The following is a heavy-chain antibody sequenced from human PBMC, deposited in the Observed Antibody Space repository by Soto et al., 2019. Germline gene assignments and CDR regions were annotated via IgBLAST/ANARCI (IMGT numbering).Heavy chain of an antibody. CDR2: IYWDDDK. V-gene: IGHV2-5*02. Sequence: SGPTLVNPTQTLTLTCTFSGFSLSTSGVGVGWIRQPPGKALEWLALIYWDDDKRYSPSLKSRLTITKDTSKNQVVLTMTNMDPVDTATYYCAHSTYYYGSGSYFGVSCFDCWGQGTLVTVSS. J-gene: IGHJ4*02. D-gene: IGHD3-10*01. CDR1: GFSLSTSGVG. CDR3: AHSTYYYGSGSYFGVSCFDC.